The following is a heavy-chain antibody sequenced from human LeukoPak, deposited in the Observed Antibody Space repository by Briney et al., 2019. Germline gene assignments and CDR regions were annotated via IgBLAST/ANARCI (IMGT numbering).Heavy chain of an antibody. Sequence: GESLKISCKGSGYSFTSYWIGWVRQMPGKGLEWMGIIYPGDSDTRYSPFFQGQVTISADKSISTAYLQWSSLKASDTAMYYCARHFSPWPWGGYYYMDVWGKGTTVTVSS. CDR2: IYPGDSDT. V-gene: IGHV5-51*01. D-gene: IGHD3-10*01. J-gene: IGHJ6*03. CDR3: ARHFSPWPWGGYYYMDV. CDR1: GYSFTSYW.